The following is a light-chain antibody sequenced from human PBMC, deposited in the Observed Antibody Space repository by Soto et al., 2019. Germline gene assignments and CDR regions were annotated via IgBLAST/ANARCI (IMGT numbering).Light chain of an antibody. CDR3: CTYAGSNFDV. J-gene: IGLJ1*01. CDR1: DTDVGAYNL. Sequence: QSALTQPASVSGSLGQSITISCTGSDTDVGAYNLVSWYQRHPGEAPKLILYEVTKRPSGTSSRFSGSKSGHTASLTISGLQADDEADYFCCTYAGSNFDVFGIGTKLTVL. V-gene: IGLV2-23*02. CDR2: EVT.